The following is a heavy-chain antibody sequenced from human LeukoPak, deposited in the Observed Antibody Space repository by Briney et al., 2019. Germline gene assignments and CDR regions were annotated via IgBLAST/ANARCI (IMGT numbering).Heavy chain of an antibody. CDR3: AKDGSIVGIYYFDY. Sequence: PGGSLRLSCAASGFTFSSYWMSWVRQAPGKGLEWVAVISYDGSNKYYADSVQGRFTISRDNSKNTLYLQMNSLRPEDTAVYYCAKDGSIVGIYYFDYWGQGTLVTVSS. CDR1: GFTFSSYW. J-gene: IGHJ4*02. D-gene: IGHD1-26*01. V-gene: IGHV3-30*18. CDR2: ISYDGSNK.